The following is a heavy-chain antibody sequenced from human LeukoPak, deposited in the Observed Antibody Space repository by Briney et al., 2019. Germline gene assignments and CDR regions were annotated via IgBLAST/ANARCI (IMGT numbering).Heavy chain of an antibody. CDR1: GGTFSSYA. J-gene: IGHJ4*02. Sequence: GSSVKVSCKASGGTFSSYAISWVRQAPGQGLEWMGGIIPIFGTANYAQKFQGRVTITADESTSTAYMELSGLRSEDTAVYYCARKHYGDYYYFDYWGQGTLVTVSS. CDR3: ARKHYGDYYYFDY. V-gene: IGHV1-69*01. CDR2: IIPIFGTA. D-gene: IGHD4-17*01.